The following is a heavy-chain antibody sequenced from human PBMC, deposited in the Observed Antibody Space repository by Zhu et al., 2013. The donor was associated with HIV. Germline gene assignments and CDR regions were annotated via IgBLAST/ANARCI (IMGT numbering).Heavy chain of an antibody. CDR2: ISSSSSTI. CDR1: GFTFSSYS. D-gene: IGHD2-15*01. V-gene: IGHV3-48*04. CDR3: ARETDHEYCSGGSCYSRGFDY. Sequence: VQLVESGGGLVQPGGSLRLSCAASGFTFSSYSMNWVRQAPGKGLEWVSYISSSSSTIYYADSVKGRFTISRDNAKNSLYLQMNSLRAEDTAVYYCARETDHEYCSGGSCYSRGFDYWGQGTLVTVSS. J-gene: IGHJ4*02.